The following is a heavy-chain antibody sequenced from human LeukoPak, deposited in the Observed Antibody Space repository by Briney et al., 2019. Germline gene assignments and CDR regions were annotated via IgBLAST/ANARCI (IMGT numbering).Heavy chain of an antibody. CDR3: AKDARSYDYGDFFDY. D-gene: IGHD4-17*01. CDR1: GFTFSSYP. V-gene: IGHV3-23*01. CDR2: ISDSGGST. Sequence: GGSLRLSCAASGFTFSSYPMTWVRQAPGKGLEWVSAISDSGGSTYYADSVKGRFTISRDNSKNTLYLQMNSLGAEDTAVYYCAKDARSYDYGDFFDYWGQGTLVTVSS. J-gene: IGHJ4*02.